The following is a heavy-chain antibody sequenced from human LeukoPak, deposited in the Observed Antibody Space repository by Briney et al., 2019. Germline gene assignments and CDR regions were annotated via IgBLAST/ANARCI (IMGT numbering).Heavy chain of an antibody. J-gene: IGHJ4*02. D-gene: IGHD6-13*01. V-gene: IGHV4-59*01. CDR1: DGSISTYY. CDR3: ARARRSNGAAAGTGYIDS. CDR2: IHYTGTT. Sequence: PSETLSLTCAVSDGSISTYYWTWIRQSPGKGLEWIGFIHYTGTTSYNPSLKSRLTISVGTSKDLFSLSLDSVTAADTAIYFCARARRSNGAAAGTGYIDSWGQGTLVTVSS.